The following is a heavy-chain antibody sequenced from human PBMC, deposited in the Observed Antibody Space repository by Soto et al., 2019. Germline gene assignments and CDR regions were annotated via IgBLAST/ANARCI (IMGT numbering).Heavy chain of an antibody. Sequence: GGSLRLSCAASGFTFSSYGMHWVRQAPGKGLEWVAVIWYDGSNKYYADSVKGRFTISRDNSKNTLYLQMNSLRAEDTAVYYCARDLVSVRGVIDYWGQGTLVTVSS. D-gene: IGHD3-10*01. CDR1: GFTFSSYG. CDR2: IWYDGSNK. CDR3: ARDLVSVRGVIDY. V-gene: IGHV3-33*01. J-gene: IGHJ4*02.